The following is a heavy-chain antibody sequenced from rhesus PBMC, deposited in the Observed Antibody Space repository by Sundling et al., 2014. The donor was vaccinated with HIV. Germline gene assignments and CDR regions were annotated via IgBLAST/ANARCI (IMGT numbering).Heavy chain of an antibody. J-gene: IGHJ4*01. Sequence: QVQLAQSGAEVKKPGTSVKLSCKASGYTFTTNYINWVRQAPGQVFEWMGWINPRNSDTGYAQKFQDRVTMSVDTSTSTAYMELNSLTSEDTAVYYCARSGRQLGNFDYWGQGVLVTVSS. CDR3: ARSGRQLGNFDY. V-gene: IGHV1-200*01. CDR1: GYTFTTNY. D-gene: IGHD6-25*01. CDR2: INPRNSDT.